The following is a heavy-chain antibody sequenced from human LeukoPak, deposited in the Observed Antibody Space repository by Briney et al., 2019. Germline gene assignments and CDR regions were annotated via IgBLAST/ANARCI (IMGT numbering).Heavy chain of an antibody. D-gene: IGHD3-3*01. CDR3: ARGDYYDFWSGPQEYLDY. V-gene: IGHV3-74*01. J-gene: IGHJ4*02. CDR1: GFLFSRYW. Sequence: GGPLSLFCAPCGFLFSRYWVHWVRQATGKALVCVSRINSDGSSTRYAYSVEGRFTISRDSAKYTLYLQMKSLRAEDRAVYYCARGDYYDFWSGPQEYLDYWGQGTLVTVSS. CDR2: INSDGSST.